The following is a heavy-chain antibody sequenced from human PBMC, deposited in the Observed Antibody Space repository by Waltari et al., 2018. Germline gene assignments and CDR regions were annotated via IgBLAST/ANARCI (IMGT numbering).Heavy chain of an antibody. V-gene: IGHV4-61*09. Sequence: QLQLQQSGPGLVKPSQTLSLACSLSGDSISGSYYWTWVRQTAGEGLEWLGYLSSSGSTKHNPPLQSRATISIVNKTQFSLKLAAVTAADTAVYYCARSDVVVAPARNNYYFPMEVWGQGTTVTVSS. D-gene: IGHD2-21*01. CDR2: LSSSGST. CDR1: GDSISGSYY. CDR3: ARSDVVVAPARNNYYFPMEV. J-gene: IGHJ6*03.